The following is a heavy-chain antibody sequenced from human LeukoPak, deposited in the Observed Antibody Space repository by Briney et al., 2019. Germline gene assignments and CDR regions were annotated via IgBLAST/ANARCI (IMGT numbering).Heavy chain of an antibody. CDR2: ISAYNGNT. CDR1: GYTFTSYG. V-gene: IGHV1-18*01. Sequence: EASVKVSCKASGYTFTSYGISWVRQAPGQGLEWMGWISAYNGNTNYAQKLQGRVTMTTDASTSTAYMELRSLRSDDTAVYYCARDRTGNSLFDYWGQGTLVTVSS. D-gene: IGHD1-1*01. CDR3: ARDRTGNSLFDY. J-gene: IGHJ4*02.